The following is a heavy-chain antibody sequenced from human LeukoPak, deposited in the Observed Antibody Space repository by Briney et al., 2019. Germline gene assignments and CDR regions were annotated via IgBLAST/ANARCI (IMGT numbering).Heavy chain of an antibody. D-gene: IGHD1-1*01. V-gene: IGHV4-4*07. CDR3: ARCTTGRTFGSLREIKRSREIDY. J-gene: IGHJ4*02. Sequence: PSETLSLTCSVSNGSISNYYWSWIRQPVGKGLEWIGRIYISGSTNYNPSLKSRVTISRDTSKNEFSLKLSSVTAADTAVYYCARCTTGRTFGSLREIKRSREIDYWGQGTLVTVSS. CDR1: NGSISNYY. CDR2: IYISGST.